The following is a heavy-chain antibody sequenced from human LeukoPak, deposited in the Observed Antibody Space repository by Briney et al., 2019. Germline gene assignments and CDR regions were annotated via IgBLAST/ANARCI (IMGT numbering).Heavy chain of an antibody. J-gene: IGHJ4*02. Sequence: SETLSLTCTVSGGSISSYYWSWIRQPPGKGLEWIGYIYYSGSTNYNPSLKSRVTISVDTSKNQFSLKLSSVTAADTAVYYCARNDYTDSNSDYFDYWGQGALVTVSS. CDR2: IYYSGST. CDR1: GGSISSYY. D-gene: IGHD4-17*01. CDR3: ARNDYTDSNSDYFDY. V-gene: IGHV4-59*01.